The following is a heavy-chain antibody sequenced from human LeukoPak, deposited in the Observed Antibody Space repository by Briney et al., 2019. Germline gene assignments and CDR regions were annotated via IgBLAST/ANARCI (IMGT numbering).Heavy chain of an antibody. Sequence: SETLSLTCTVSGGSISSYYWSWIRQPLGKGLEWIGYIYYSGSTNYNPSLKSRVTISVDTSKNQFSLKLSSVTAADTAVYYCARGYYYGSADYYYYYMDVWGKGTTVTISS. D-gene: IGHD3-10*01. J-gene: IGHJ6*03. CDR3: ARGYYYGSADYYYYYMDV. CDR2: IYYSGST. V-gene: IGHV4-59*01. CDR1: GGSISSYY.